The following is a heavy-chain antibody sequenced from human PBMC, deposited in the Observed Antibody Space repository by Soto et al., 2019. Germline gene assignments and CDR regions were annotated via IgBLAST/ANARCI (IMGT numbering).Heavy chain of an antibody. V-gene: IGHV4-34*01. CDR2: INHSGST. CDR3: AGEGLTVTTAAAC. D-gene: IGHD4-17*01. J-gene: IGHJ4*02. Sequence: QVQLQQWGAGLLKPSETLSLTCAVYGGPFSGYYWSWIRQPPGKGLEWIGEINHSGSTNQNPSLKSRVTISVDTSKNQFSLKLSSVTAADTAVYYCAGEGLTVTTAAACWGQGTRVTVSS. CDR1: GGPFSGYY.